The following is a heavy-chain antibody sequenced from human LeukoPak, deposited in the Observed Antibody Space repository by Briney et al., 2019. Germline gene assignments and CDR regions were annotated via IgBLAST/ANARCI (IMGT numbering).Heavy chain of an antibody. Sequence: ASVKVSCKASGYTFTGYYMHWVRQAPGQGLEWMGWINPNSGGTNYAQKFQGRVTMTRDTSISTAYMELSRLRSDDTAVYYCARDRGYYGSGSELDYWGQGTLVTVSS. CDR1: GYTFTGYY. D-gene: IGHD3-10*01. V-gene: IGHV1-2*02. CDR3: ARDRGYYGSGSELDY. J-gene: IGHJ4*02. CDR2: INPNSGGT.